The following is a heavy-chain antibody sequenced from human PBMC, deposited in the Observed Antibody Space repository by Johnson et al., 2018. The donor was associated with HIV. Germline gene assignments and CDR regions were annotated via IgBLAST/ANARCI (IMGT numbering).Heavy chain of an antibody. CDR3: ARVRRAGVKGAFDI. J-gene: IGHJ3*02. D-gene: IGHD2-21*01. CDR2: ISYDGSNK. CDR1: GFTLSSYA. V-gene: IGHV3-30-3*01. Sequence: QVQLVESGGGVVQPGGSLRLSCAASGFTLSSYAMHWVRQAPGKGLEWVAVISYDGSNKYYADSVKGRFTISRDNSKNTLYLQMNSLRAEDTAVYYCARVRRAGVKGAFDIWGQGTMVTVSS.